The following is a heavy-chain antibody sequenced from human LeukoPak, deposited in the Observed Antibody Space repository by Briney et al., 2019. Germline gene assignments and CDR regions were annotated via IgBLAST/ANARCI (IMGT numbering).Heavy chain of an antibody. CDR1: GYTFTSYG. CDR3: ARDTADIVATKFDY. CDR2: ISAYNGNT. Sequence: ASVKVSCKASGYTFTSYGISWVRQAPGQGLEWMGWISAYNGNTNYAQKLQGRVTMTTDTSTSTAYMELRSLRSDDTAVYYCARDTADIVATKFDYWGQGTLVTVSS. D-gene: IGHD5-12*01. J-gene: IGHJ4*02. V-gene: IGHV1-18*01.